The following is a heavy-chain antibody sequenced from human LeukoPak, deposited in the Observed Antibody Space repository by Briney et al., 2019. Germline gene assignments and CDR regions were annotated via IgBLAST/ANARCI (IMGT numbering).Heavy chain of an antibody. CDR1: GFTFSSYE. Sequence: PGGSLRLSCEASGFTFSSYEMNWVRQAPGKGPESVAWISSSTGTVYYADSVKGRFTISRDNAKNSLYLQMNSLRAEDTAVYYCARDPTALQNWDDFTLDYWGQGALVTVSS. J-gene: IGHJ4*02. CDR3: ARDPTALQNWDDFTLDY. D-gene: IGHD1-1*01. CDR2: ISSSTGTV. V-gene: IGHV3-48*03.